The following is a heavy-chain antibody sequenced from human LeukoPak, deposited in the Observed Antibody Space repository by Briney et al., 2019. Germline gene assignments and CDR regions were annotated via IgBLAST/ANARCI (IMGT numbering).Heavy chain of an antibody. D-gene: IGHD1-1*01. J-gene: IGHJ4*02. V-gene: IGHV3-49*03. CDR2: IRSKAYGETA. CDR3: TRDRGAYNLYDY. CDR1: GFTFGDYA. Sequence: GGSLRLSCTASGFTFGDYAMSWIRQALGKGLEWVGFIRSKAYGETADYAASVKGRFTISRDDSKAIAYLQMNSLKTEDTAVYHCTRDRGAYNLYDYWGQGTLVTVSS.